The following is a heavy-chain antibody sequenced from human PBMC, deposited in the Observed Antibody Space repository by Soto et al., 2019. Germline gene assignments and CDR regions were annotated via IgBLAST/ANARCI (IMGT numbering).Heavy chain of an antibody. J-gene: IGHJ4*02. CDR1: GGSISLERFY. Sequence: QVQLLQSDPGLMKPSETLSLTCTVSGGSISLERFYWTWVRQAPGNGLEWIGYVFHTGTTKYNPSLGGRATISVDTSRNQFSLELRSLTAADTAVYFCAREFSDAHINHFDFWGQGILVPVTS. CDR3: AREFSDAHINHFDF. CDR2: VFHTGTT. V-gene: IGHV4-61*01. D-gene: IGHD2-2*01.